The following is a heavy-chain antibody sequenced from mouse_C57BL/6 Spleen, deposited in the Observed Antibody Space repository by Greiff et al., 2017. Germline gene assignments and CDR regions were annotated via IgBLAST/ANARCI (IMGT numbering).Heavy chain of an antibody. V-gene: IGHV1-4*01. Sequence: QVQLQQSGAELARPGASVKMSCKASGYTFTSYTMHWVKQRPGQGLEWIGYINPSSGYTKYNQKFKDKATLTADKSSSTAYLQLSSLTSEDSAVXRWEGTGRGGYWGQGTTLTVSS. J-gene: IGHJ2*01. CDR2: INPSSGYT. CDR1: GYTFTSYT. D-gene: IGHD2-14*01. CDR3: EGTGRGGY.